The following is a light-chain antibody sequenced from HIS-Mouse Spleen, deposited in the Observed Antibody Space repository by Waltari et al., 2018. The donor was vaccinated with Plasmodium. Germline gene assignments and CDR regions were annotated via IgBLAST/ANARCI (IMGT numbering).Light chain of an antibody. CDR1: SSDVGGYNY. V-gene: IGLV2-8*01. CDR2: EVS. Sequence: QSALTQPPSASGSPGQSVTISCTGPSSDVGGYNYVSGYQQHPGKAPKPMIYEVSKRPSGVPDRFSGSKSGNTASLTGSGLQAEDEADYYCSSYAGSNNLVFGGGTKLTVL. CDR3: SSYAGSNNLV. J-gene: IGLJ2*01.